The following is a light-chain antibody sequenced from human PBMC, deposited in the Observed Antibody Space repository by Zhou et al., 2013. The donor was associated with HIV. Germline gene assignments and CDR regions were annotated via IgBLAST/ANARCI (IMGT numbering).Light chain of an antibody. CDR2: DAT. V-gene: IGKV1-33*01. CDR3: QQYDNVPTWT. Sequence: DIQMTQSPSSLSASVGDRVTITCQASQDINNYLNWYQQKPGKAPKLLIYDATNLETGVPSRFSGSGSGTDFTFTISSLQPDDFATYYCQQYDNVPTWTFGQGTKV. J-gene: IGKJ1*01. CDR1: QDINNY.